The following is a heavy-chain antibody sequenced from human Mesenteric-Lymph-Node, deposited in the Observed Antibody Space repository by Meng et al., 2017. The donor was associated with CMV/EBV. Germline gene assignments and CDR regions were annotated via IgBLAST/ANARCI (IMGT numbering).Heavy chain of an antibody. CDR1: GFSFSTFG. CDR2: IRYDGSSK. J-gene: IGHJ4*02. Sequence: GESLKISCAASGFSFSTFGMHWVRQAPGKRLEWVAFIRYDGSSKYYADSVRGRFTISRDNSKNTLYLQMNSLRGDDTAVYYCVVGIDYWGQGTLVTVSS. V-gene: IGHV3-30*02. CDR3: VVGIDY. D-gene: IGHD6-13*01.